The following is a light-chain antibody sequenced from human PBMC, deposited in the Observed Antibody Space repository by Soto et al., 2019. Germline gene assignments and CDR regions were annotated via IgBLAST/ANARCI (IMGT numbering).Light chain of an antibody. J-gene: IGKJ4*01. Sequence: EIRLTKSLRTLPLSQEERATLSCRASQSFSINLAWYQQKPGQAPRLLIYGASSRATGIPGRFSGSGSETDFTLTISRLEPEDFAVYYCQQYSNSPLTFGGGTKVDIK. CDR3: QQYSNSPLT. V-gene: IGKV3-20*01. CDR1: QSFSIN. CDR2: GAS.